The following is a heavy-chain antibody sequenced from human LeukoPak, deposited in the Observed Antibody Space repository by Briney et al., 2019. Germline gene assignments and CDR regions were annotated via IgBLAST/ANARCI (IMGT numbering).Heavy chain of an antibody. CDR3: ARGASQGPLDGEGELNY. Sequence: SEPMSLTCAVYGGSFSGYYWSWIRQPPEKGLEWIGEINQSESNNFNTSLKSPVTISVDTSKNQFSLKLSSVTAADTAVYYWARGASQGPLDGEGELNYWGQGTLVTVSS. CDR1: GGSFSGYY. CDR2: INQSESN. V-gene: IGHV4-34*01. J-gene: IGHJ4*02. D-gene: IGHD3-16*01.